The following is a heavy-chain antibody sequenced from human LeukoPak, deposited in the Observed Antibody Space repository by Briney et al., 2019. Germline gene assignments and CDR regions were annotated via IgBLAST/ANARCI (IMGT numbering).Heavy chain of an antibody. CDR1: GLTLDKYG. D-gene: IGHD6-19*01. CDR3: AKDLSYSSGLFGY. V-gene: IGHV3-30*18. J-gene: IGHJ4*02. Sequence: PGRSLRLSCAASGLTLDKYGMNWVRQAPGKGLEWLAVITYDGSVKDYADSVKGRFTISRDNSKNTVYLQMNSLRAEDTAIYYCAKDLSYSSGLFGYWGQGTLVTVSS. CDR2: ITYDGSVK.